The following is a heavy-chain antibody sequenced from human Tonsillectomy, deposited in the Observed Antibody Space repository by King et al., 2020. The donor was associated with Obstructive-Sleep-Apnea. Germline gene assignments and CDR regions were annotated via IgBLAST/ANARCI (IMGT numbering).Heavy chain of an antibody. CDR2: IFPGDSDT. CDR1: GYSFTHFW. Sequence: FQLVQSGAEVKKPGESLRISCKGSGYSFTHFWIGWVRQMPGKGLEWMGVIFPGDSDTRYSPSFHGQVTTSADKSISTAYLQWSSLKASDTAMYYCARRLRGFSSSGSIGYWGQGTLVTVSS. CDR3: ARRLRGFSSSGSIGY. D-gene: IGHD6-13*01. J-gene: IGHJ4*02. V-gene: IGHV5-51*01.